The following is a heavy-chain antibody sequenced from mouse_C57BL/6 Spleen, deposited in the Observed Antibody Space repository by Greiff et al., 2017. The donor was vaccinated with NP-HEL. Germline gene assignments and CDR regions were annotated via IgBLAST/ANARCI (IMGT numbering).Heavy chain of an antibody. J-gene: IGHJ4*01. Sequence: EVQLQQSGPELVKPGASVKMSCKASGYTFTDYNMHWVKQSHGKSLEWIGYINPNNGGTSYNQKFKGKATLTVNKSSSTAYMELRSLTSEDSAVYYCARGGIYYDYDGSLYYYAMDYWGQGTSVTVSS. CDR2: INPNNGGT. V-gene: IGHV1-22*01. CDR1: GYTFTDYN. CDR3: ARGGIYYDYDGSLYYYAMDY. D-gene: IGHD2-4*01.